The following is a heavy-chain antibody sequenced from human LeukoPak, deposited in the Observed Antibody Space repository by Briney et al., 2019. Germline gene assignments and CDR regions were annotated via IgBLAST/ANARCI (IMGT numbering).Heavy chain of an antibody. V-gene: IGHV1-18*01. CDR3: AGVEGYSYGPDYGMDV. CDR1: GYTLTSYG. Sequence: GASVKVSCKASGYTLTSYGISWVRQAPGQELEWMGWISAYNGNTKYAQKLQGRVTMTTDTSTSTAYMELRSLRSDDTAVYYCAGVEGYSYGPDYGMDVWGQGTTVTVSS. D-gene: IGHD5-18*01. CDR2: ISAYNGNT. J-gene: IGHJ6*02.